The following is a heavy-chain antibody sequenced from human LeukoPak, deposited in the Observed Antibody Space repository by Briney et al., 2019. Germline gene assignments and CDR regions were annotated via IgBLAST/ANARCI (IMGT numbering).Heavy chain of an antibody. D-gene: IGHD3-9*01. J-gene: IGHJ4*02. CDR2: INGRGDTT. V-gene: IGHV3-23*01. CDR3: AKEGYYDVLTDY. CDR1: GFTFSSYA. Sequence: GGSLRLSCAASGFTFSSYAMSWVRQAPGMGLEWVSSINGRGDTTYYADSVKGRFTISRDNSENTLYLQMNSLRAEDTAVYYCAKEGYYDVLTDYWGQGTLVTVSS.